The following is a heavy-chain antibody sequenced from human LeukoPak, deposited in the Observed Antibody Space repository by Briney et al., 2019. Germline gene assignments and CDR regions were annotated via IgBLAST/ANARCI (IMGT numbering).Heavy chain of an antibody. V-gene: IGHV3-23*01. CDR1: GFTFSSYA. D-gene: IGHD6-13*01. J-gene: IGHJ5*02. CDR3: AKDRGSSWLNWFDP. Sequence: GGSLRLSCAASGFTFSSYAMSWVRQAPGKGLEWVSATSGSGGSTYYADSVKGRFTISRDNSKNTLYLQMNSLRAEDTAVYYCAKDRGSSWLNWFDPWGQGTLVTVSS. CDR2: TSGSGGST.